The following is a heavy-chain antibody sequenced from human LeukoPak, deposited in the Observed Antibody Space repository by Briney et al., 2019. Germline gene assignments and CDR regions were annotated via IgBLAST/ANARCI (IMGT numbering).Heavy chain of an antibody. CDR3: AKDWNSQFDY. CDR1: GFTVSSNY. V-gene: IGHV3-23*01. Sequence: GGSLRLSCAASGFTVSSNYMSWVRQAPGKGLEWVSSISAAGDSTFYADSVKGRFSISRDNSKNTLYLQMNSLRVDDTAVYYCAKDWNSQFDYWGQGTLVTVSS. J-gene: IGHJ4*02. D-gene: IGHD1-7*01. CDR2: ISAAGDST.